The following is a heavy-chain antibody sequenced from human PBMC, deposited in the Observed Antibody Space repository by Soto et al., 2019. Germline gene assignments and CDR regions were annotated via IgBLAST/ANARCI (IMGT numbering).Heavy chain of an antibody. D-gene: IGHD3-10*01. V-gene: IGHV4-34*01. CDR2: INHSGST. Sequence: SETLSLTCAVYGGSFSGYYWSWIRQPPGKGLEWIGEINHSGSTNYNPSLKSRVTISVDTSKNQFSLKLSSVTAADTAVYYCARVFTMVRGVPYYYYYGMDVWGQGTTVTVSS. CDR1: GGSFSGYY. J-gene: IGHJ6*02. CDR3: ARVFTMVRGVPYYYYYGMDV.